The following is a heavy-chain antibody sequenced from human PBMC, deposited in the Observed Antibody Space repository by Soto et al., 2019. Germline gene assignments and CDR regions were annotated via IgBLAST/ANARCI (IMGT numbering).Heavy chain of an antibody. J-gene: IGHJ6*02. CDR1: GFTFSSYA. CDR2: ISGGGGTT. CDR3: ARGPRAPPPHDYGMDV. Sequence: QPGGSLRLSCAASGFTFSSYAMSWVRQAPGKGLEWVSAISGGGGTTYYGDSVEGRFTMSRDNSKNTLYLQMNSLRADDTAVYYCARGPRAPPPHDYGMDVWGQGTTVTVSS. V-gene: IGHV3-23*01.